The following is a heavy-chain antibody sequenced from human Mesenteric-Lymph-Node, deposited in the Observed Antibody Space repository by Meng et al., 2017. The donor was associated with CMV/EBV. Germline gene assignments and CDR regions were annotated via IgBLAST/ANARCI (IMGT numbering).Heavy chain of an antibody. Sequence: SLKISCAASGFTFEDYAIHWVRQAPGKGLEWVSGISWNSGIIGYADSVKGRFTISRDNPKNSLYLQMNSLSPEDTALYYCAKTTYGSGPIDYWGQGTLVTVSS. CDR2: ISWNSGII. CDR3: AKTTYGSGPIDY. D-gene: IGHD3-10*01. J-gene: IGHJ4*02. V-gene: IGHV3-9*01. CDR1: GFTFEDYA.